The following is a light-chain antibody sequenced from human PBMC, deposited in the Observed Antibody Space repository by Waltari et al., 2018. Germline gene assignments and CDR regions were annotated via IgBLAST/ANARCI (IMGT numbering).Light chain of an antibody. Sequence: QSVLTQPASVSGSPGQSSTISCTGINGDGGGYYYVSWYQQYPGKAPKLLIYDVSHRPSGVSSRFSASKSGNTASLTISGLQTEDEADYYCTSYRSTNTRVIFGGGTKLAVL. J-gene: IGLJ2*01. V-gene: IGLV2-14*03. CDR3: TSYRSTNTRVI. CDR2: DVS. CDR1: NGDGGGYYY.